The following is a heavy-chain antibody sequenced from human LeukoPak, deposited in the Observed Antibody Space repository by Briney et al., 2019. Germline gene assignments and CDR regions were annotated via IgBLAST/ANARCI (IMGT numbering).Heavy chain of an antibody. CDR2: ISSSSSYI. J-gene: IGHJ3*02. CDR1: GFTFSSYS. CDR3: ARDSVFGYCSSTSCRDAFDI. V-gene: IGHV3-21*01. Sequence: GGSLRLSCAASGFTFSSYSMNWVRQAPGKGLEWVSSISSSSSYIYYADSVKGRFTISRDNAKNSLYLQMNSLRAEDTAVYYCARDSVFGYCSSTSCRDAFDIWAKGQWSPSLQ. D-gene: IGHD2-2*01.